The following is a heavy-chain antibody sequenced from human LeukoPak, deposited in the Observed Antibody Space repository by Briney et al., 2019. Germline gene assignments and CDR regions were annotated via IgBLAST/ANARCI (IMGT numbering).Heavy chain of an antibody. V-gene: IGHV3-48*02. Sequence: TGGSLRLSCAASGFTFSNYNMNWVRQAPGRGLEWLSYISSDSSPIYYADSVRGRFTTSRDNARNSLYLQMNCLRDEDTAVYYCARDLGSSWLHYWGPGTLVIVSS. CDR3: ARDLGSSWLHY. CDR2: ISSDSSPI. CDR1: GFTFSNYN. J-gene: IGHJ4*02. D-gene: IGHD6-13*01.